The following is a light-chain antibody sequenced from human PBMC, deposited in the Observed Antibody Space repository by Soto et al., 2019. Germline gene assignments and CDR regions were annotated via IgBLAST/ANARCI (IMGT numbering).Light chain of an antibody. CDR3: QQSYSTPPVT. J-gene: IGKJ5*01. V-gene: IGKV1-39*01. CDR1: QSISSY. CDR2: AAS. Sequence: DIQMTQSPSSLSASVGDRDTITCRASQSISSYLNWHEQKPGKVPKLLIYAASSLQSGVPSRFSGSGSRTDFTLTISSLQPEDFATYYCQQSYSTPPVTFGHGTRLEIK.